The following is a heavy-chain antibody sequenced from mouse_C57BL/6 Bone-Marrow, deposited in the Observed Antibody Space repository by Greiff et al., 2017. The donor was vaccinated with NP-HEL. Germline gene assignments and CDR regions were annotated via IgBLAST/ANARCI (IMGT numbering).Heavy chain of an antibody. CDR2: IDPENGDT. V-gene: IGHV14-4*01. Sequence: EVKVVESGAELVRPGASVKLSCTASGFNIKDDYMHWVKQRPEQGLEWIGWIDPENGDTEYASKFQGKATITADTSSNTAYLQLSSLTSEDTAVYYCTLRTGFAYWGQGTLVTVSA. CDR1: GFNIKDDY. J-gene: IGHJ3*01. CDR3: TLRTGFAY.